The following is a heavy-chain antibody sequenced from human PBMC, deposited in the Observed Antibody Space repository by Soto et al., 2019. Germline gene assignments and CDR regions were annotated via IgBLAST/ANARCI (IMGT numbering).Heavy chain of an antibody. CDR3: ARAGMSYYVSSGYFSLDY. V-gene: IGHV1-69*01. J-gene: IGHJ4*02. D-gene: IGHD3-22*01. CDR2: IIPLFGAA. Sequence: QVLLVQSGAEVKKPGSSVKVSCKASGGTFNNYAITWVRQAPGQGLEWMGGIIPLFGAANYAQNFQGRVTITAEESTTTAYLELSSLRSEDTAIYYCARAGMSYYVSSGYFSLDYWGQGTLVTVSS. CDR1: GGTFNNYA.